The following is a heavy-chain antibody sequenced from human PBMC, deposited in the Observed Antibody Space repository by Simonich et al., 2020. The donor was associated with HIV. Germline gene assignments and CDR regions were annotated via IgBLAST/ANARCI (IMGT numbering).Heavy chain of an antibody. CDR1: GGSFNGYY. V-gene: IGHV4-34*01. D-gene: IGHD2-2*01. Sequence: QVQLQQWGAGLLKPSETLYLTCAVYGGSFNGYYLIWIPQPPGKVLWWIRKINHSGGTNYNPSLKSRVTISVDTSKNQFSLKLSSVTAADTAVYYCARGFYQRLYYFDYWGQGTLVTVSS. CDR2: INHSGGT. J-gene: IGHJ4*02. CDR3: ARGFYQRLYYFDY.